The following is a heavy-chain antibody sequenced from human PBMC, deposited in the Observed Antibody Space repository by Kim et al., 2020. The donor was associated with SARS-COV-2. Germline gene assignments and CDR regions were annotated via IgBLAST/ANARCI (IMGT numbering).Heavy chain of an antibody. Sequence: NPSLKSRVTKSVDTSKNQFSLKLTAVTAADTSVYYCARGRKSNSWYFHFDFWGQGTLVTVSS. CDR3: ARGRKSNSWYFHFDF. J-gene: IGHJ4*02. D-gene: IGHD6-13*01. V-gene: IGHV4-34*01.